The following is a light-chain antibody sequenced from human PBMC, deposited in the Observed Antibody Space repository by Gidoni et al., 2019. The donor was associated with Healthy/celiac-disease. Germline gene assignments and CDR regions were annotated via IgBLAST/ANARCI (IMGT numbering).Light chain of an antibody. Sequence: SYVLTQPPSVSVAPGKTATITCGGNNIGVKSVPWYQQKPGQAPVMVMYYDRDRPSGIPERFSGSNSGNTATLTISRVDAGDEADFYCQVWDNTNNQGGVFGGGTKLTVL. CDR3: QVWDNTNNQGGV. CDR2: YDR. V-gene: IGLV3-21*01. J-gene: IGLJ2*01. CDR1: NIGVKS.